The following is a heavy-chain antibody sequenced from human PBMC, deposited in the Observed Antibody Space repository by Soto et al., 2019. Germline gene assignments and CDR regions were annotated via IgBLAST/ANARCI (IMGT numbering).Heavy chain of an antibody. CDR1: GYTFASYG. V-gene: IGHV1-18*01. Sequence: ASVKVSCNASGYTFASYGISWVRQAPGQGLEWMGWISGYNGNTIYAQNLQGRVTMTTDTSTRVASMELRSLKSDDTAVYYCARVERYCSGGSCYLTAFDIWGQGTMVTVSS. CDR2: ISGYNGNT. J-gene: IGHJ3*02. D-gene: IGHD2-15*01. CDR3: ARVERYCSGGSCYLTAFDI.